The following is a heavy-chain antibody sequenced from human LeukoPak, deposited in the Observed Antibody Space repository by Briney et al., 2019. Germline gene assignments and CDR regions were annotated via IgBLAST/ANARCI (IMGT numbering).Heavy chain of an antibody. J-gene: IGHJ6*02. CDR1: RFQFSSYA. V-gene: IGHV3-23*01. Sequence: GGSLRLSCVASRFQFSSYAMSWVRQAPGKGLEWVSVISGSGGSTYYADSVKGRFTISRDNSKNTLYLQMNSLRAEDTAVYHCAKNKDYCSSSTCYYQNGMDVWGQGTTVAVSS. CDR3: AKNKDYCSSSTCYYQNGMDV. D-gene: IGHD2-2*01. CDR2: ISGSGGST.